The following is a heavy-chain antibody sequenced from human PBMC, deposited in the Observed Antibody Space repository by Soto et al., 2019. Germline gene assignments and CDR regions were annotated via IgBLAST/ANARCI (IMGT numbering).Heavy chain of an antibody. CDR2: INSDGSRT. CDR3: TRGLEGDGDYGFDY. D-gene: IGHD4-17*01. J-gene: IGHJ4*02. V-gene: IGHV3-74*01. Sequence: EVQLVESVGGLVQPGGSLRLSCAASGFTLSSYWMHWVRQAPGKGLVWVSRINSDGSRTTYADSVKGRFTISRDNAKNTLYLQMNSLRAEDTAVYSCTRGLEGDGDYGFDYWGQGTLVTVSS. CDR1: GFTLSSYW.